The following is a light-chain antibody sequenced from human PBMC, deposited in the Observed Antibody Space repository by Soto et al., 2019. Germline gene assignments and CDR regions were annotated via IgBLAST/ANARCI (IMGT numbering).Light chain of an antibody. Sequence: EIVVTQSPATLSVSPGERATLSCRTSQSVDSNLAWYQHKSGQAPRLLIYGAFTRATGVPARFSGSGSGTELSLTISSLQSGDFAVYFCQQYKSWPPWTFGQGTKVDIK. CDR3: QQYKSWPPWT. V-gene: IGKV3-15*01. CDR2: GAF. J-gene: IGKJ1*01. CDR1: QSVDSN.